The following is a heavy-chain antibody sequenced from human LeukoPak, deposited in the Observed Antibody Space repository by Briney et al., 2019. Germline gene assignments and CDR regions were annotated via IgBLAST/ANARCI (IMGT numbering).Heavy chain of an antibody. V-gene: IGHV3-9*01. CDR2: ISWNSGSI. D-gene: IGHD3-3*01. J-gene: IGHJ4*02. CDR1: GFTFDDYA. Sequence: GGSLRLSCAASGFTFDDYAMHWVRHAPGKGLEWVSGISWNSGSIGYADSVKGRFTISRDNSKNTLYLQMNSLRAEDTAVYYCAKVGVKTEAFDYWGQGTLVTVSS. CDR3: AKVGVKTEAFDY.